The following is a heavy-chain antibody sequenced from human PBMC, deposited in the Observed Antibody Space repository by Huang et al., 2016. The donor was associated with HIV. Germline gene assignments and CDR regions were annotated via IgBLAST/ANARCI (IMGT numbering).Heavy chain of an antibody. V-gene: IGHV1-69*01. CDR1: GGTFSSYA. J-gene: IGHJ5*02. CDR2: IIPSFGTP. CDR3: ARDRKYDNAWYWFDP. D-gene: IGHD1-1*01. Sequence: QVQLVQSGAEVKKPGSSVRVSCEASGGTFSSYAVSWVRQAPGQVLEWMGGIIPSFGTPNYAQKFQGRVTITADESTSTAYMELSSLRSDDTAVYYCARDRKYDNAWYWFDPWGQGTLVTVSS.